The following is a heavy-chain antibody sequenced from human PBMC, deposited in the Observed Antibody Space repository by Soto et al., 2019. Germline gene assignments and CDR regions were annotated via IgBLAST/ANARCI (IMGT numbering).Heavy chain of an antibody. Sequence: QVPLQQSGPGLVKPSQTLSLTCAISGDSVSSNSAAWNWIRQSPSRGLEWLGRTYYRSKWYDDYAVSVKSRITINPDTSKNQFSLQLNSVTPDDTAVYYCARGIYDSGWNWFDPWGQGTLVTVSS. CDR3: ARGIYDSGWNWFDP. CDR2: TYYRSKWYD. D-gene: IGHD6-19*01. V-gene: IGHV6-1*01. CDR1: GDSVSSNSAA. J-gene: IGHJ5*02.